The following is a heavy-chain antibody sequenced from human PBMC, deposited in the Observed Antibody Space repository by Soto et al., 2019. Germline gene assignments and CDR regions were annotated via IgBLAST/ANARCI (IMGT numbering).Heavy chain of an antibody. D-gene: IGHD3-10*01. CDR1: GCSISSSSYY. V-gene: IGHV4-39*01. Sequence: PSETLSLTCTVSGCSISSSSYYWGWIRQPPGKGLEWIGSIYYSGSTYYKPSLKSRVTISVDTSKNQFSLKLSSVTAADTAVYYCARVLLWFGDFPYYYYYGMDVWGQGTTVT. CDR2: IYYSGST. J-gene: IGHJ6*02. CDR3: ARVLLWFGDFPYYYYYGMDV.